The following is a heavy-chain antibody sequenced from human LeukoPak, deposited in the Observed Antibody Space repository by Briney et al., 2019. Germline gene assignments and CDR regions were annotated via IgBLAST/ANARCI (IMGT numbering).Heavy chain of an antibody. CDR1: GYTFTSYG. CDR3: ARAAQPNGIVGATTVDY. Sequence: ASVKVSCKASGYTFTSYGISWVRQAPGQGLEWMGGIIPIFGTANYAQKFQGRVTITADESASTAYMELSSLRSEDTAVYYCARAAQPNGIVGATTVDYWGQGTLVTVSS. CDR2: IIPIFGTA. D-gene: IGHD1-26*01. J-gene: IGHJ4*02. V-gene: IGHV1-69*13.